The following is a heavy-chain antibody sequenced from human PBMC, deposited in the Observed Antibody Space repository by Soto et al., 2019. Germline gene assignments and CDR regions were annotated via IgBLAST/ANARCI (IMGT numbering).Heavy chain of an antibody. CDR3: AREGRLPAAINWFDP. J-gene: IGHJ5*02. Sequence: PSETLSLTCTVSGGSVSSGSYYWSWIRQPPGKGLEWIGYIYYSGSTNYNPSLKSRVTISVDTSKNQFSLKLSSVTAADTAVYYCAREGRLPAAINWFDPWGQGTLVTVSS. CDR2: IYYSGST. D-gene: IGHD2-2*01. V-gene: IGHV4-61*01. CDR1: GGSVSSGSYY.